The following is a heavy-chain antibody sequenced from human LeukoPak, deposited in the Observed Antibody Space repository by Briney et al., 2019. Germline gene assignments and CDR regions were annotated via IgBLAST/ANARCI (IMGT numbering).Heavy chain of an antibody. D-gene: IGHD5-18*01. CDR2: IWYDGSNK. Sequence: GGSLRLSCAASGFTFSTYGMHWVRQAPGKGLEWVAVIWYDGSNKYYADSVKGRFTISRDNSKNTLYPQMNSLRAEDTAVYYCARDQAAMKSYYYYGMDVWGKGTTVTVSS. V-gene: IGHV3-33*01. J-gene: IGHJ6*04. CDR1: GFTFSTYG. CDR3: ARDQAAMKSYYYYGMDV.